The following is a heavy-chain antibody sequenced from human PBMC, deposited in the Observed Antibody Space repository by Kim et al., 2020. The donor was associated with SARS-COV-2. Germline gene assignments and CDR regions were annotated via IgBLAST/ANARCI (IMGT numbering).Heavy chain of an antibody. V-gene: IGHV3-74*01. CDR2: INSDGSST. CDR1: GFTFSSYW. D-gene: IGHD2-15*01. CDR3: ARPVGDCSGGSCYYYYYGIDV. J-gene: IGHJ6*02. Sequence: GGSLRLSCAASGFTFSSYWMHWVRQAPGKGLVWVSRINSDGSSTSYADSVKGRFTISRDNAKNTLYLQMNSLRAEDTAVYYCARPVGDCSGGSCYYYYYGIDVWRHAPTVAVSS.